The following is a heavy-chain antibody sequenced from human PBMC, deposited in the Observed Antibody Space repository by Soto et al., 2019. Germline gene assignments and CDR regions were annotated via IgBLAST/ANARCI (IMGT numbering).Heavy chain of an antibody. D-gene: IGHD3-22*01. CDR2: LSGSGVST. V-gene: IGHV3-23*01. CDR1: GFTFSNYA. Sequence: GGSLRLSCAASGFTFSNYAMSWVRQAPGKGLEWVSALSGSGVSTYYADSVMGRFTISRDNSKNTVYLQMNSLRAEDTAVYYCAKIESRFFYYSTGYYPFDYWGQGTLVTVSS. CDR3: AKIESRFFYYSTGYYPFDY. J-gene: IGHJ4*02.